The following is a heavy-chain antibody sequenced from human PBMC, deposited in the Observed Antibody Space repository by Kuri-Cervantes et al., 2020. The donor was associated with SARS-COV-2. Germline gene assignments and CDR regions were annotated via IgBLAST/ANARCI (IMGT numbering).Heavy chain of an antibody. Sequence: GESLKISCAASGFTFSSYGMHWVRQAPGKGLEWVAVIWYDGSNKYYADSVKGRFTISRDNSKNTLYLQMNSLRAEDTAVYYCARGVPAANNWFDPWGQGTLVTVSS. CDR2: IWYDGSNK. V-gene: IGHV3-33*01. CDR1: GFTFSSYG. J-gene: IGHJ5*02. D-gene: IGHD2-2*01. CDR3: ARGVPAANNWFDP.